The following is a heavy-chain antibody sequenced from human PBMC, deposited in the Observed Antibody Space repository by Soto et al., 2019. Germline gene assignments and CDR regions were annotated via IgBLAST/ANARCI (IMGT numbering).Heavy chain of an antibody. D-gene: IGHD3-22*01. V-gene: IGHV1-69*13. CDR2: IIPIFGTA. Sequence: SVKVSFKASGGTFSSYAISWLRQAPGQGLEWMGGIIPIFGTANYAQKFQGRVTITADESTSTAYMELSSLRSEDTAVYYCARTYYDSSGYYRPARYWGQGTLVTVSS. CDR1: GGTFSSYA. J-gene: IGHJ4*02. CDR3: ARTYYDSSGYYRPARY.